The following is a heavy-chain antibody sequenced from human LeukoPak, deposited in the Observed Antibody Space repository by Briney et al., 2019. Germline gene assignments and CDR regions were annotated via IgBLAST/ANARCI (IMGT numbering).Heavy chain of an antibody. CDR1: GGSFSGYY. D-gene: IGHD5-18*01. CDR2: INHSGST. J-gene: IGHJ6*03. CDR3: ARGPSYVFYYYYYYMDV. V-gene: IGHV4-34*01. Sequence: SETLSLTCTVSGGSFSGYYWSWLCQPPGKGLEWLGEINHSGSTNYNPSLKSRVTISVDTSKNQFSLKLSSVTAADTAVYYCARGPSYVFYYYYYYMDVWGKGTTVTVSS.